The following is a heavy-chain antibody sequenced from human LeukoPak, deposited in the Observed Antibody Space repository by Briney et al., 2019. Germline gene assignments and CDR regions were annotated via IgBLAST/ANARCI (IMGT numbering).Heavy chain of an antibody. V-gene: IGHV1-18*04. D-gene: IGHD4-11*01. Sequence: ASVKVSCKASGFRFTSFGVSWVRQAPRQGLEWMGWISNYFGVTHYAEKFEDRVTMTIDTSTTTAYMELRSLRYDDTAVYYCARDSDYSGNGNGDWFDPWGQGTVVTVSS. CDR1: GFRFTSFG. J-gene: IGHJ5*02. CDR2: ISNYFGVT. CDR3: ARDSDYSGNGNGDWFDP.